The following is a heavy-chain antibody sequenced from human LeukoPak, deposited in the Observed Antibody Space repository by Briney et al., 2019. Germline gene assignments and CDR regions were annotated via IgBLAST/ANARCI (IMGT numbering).Heavy chain of an antibody. CDR1: GGSISSSSYY. J-gene: IGHJ5*02. Sequence: PSETLSLTCTVSGGSISSSSYYWGWIRQPPGKGLEWIGGIYYSGSTYYNPSLKSRVTISVDTSKNQFSLKLSSVAAADTAVYYCARQYSYYDFWSGYRPNWFDPWGQGTLVTVSS. V-gene: IGHV4-39*01. D-gene: IGHD3-3*01. CDR3: ARQYSYYDFWSGYRPNWFDP. CDR2: IYYSGST.